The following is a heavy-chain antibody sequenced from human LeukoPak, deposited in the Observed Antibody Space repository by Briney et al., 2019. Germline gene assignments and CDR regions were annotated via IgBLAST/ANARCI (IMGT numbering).Heavy chain of an antibody. CDR1: GGSISSGGYY. CDR3: ARGPNYVWGSYRYFDY. Sequence: SETLSLTCTVSGGSISSGGYYWSWIRQHPGTGLEWIGYIYYSGSTYYNPSLKSRVTISVDTSKNQFSLKLSSVSAADTGVYYCARGPNYVWGSYRYFDYWGQGTLVTVSS. D-gene: IGHD3-16*02. CDR2: IYYSGST. J-gene: IGHJ4*02. V-gene: IGHV4-30-4*08.